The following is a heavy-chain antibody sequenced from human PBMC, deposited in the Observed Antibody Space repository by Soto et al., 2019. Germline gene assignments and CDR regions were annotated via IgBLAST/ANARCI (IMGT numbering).Heavy chain of an antibody. CDR3: AIMGGWFDP. J-gene: IGHJ5*02. D-gene: IGHD2-8*01. V-gene: IGHV4-30-2*01. CDR2: ISDNGNT. Sequence: SETLSLTCAVSGASISSGGYSWNWIRQPPGKGLEWIGYISDNGNTYYNTSLKSRFTISVAKSRNQFSLNLASVTAADTAVYCCAIMGGWFDPWGQGTLVTVSS. CDR1: GASISSGGYS.